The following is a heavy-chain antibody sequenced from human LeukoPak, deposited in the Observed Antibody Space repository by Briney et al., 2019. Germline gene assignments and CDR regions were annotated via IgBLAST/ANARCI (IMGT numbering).Heavy chain of an antibody. CDR1: GYTFTGYY. J-gene: IGHJ6*03. Sequence: ASVKVSCKASGYTFTGYYMHWVRQAPGQGLEWMGWINPNSGGTNYAQKFQGRVTMTRDTSISTAYMELSRLRSDDTAVYYCARGVPTDIVVVPAARRGPGYMDVWGKGTTVTVSS. D-gene: IGHD2-2*01. V-gene: IGHV1-2*02. CDR2: INPNSGGT. CDR3: ARGVPTDIVVVPAARRGPGYMDV.